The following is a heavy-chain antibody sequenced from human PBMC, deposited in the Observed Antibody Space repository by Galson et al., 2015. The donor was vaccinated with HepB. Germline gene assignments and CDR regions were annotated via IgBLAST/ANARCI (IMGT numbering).Heavy chain of an antibody. CDR1: GFNFSLYS. D-gene: IGHD3-10*01. Sequence: SLRLSCAASGFNFSLYSMNWVRQAPGKGLEWVSSISSSGSYIYYGDSVKGRCTVSRDNAKDSVYLQLDSLRAEDTAVYYCARRISLVRGIITKPDYYYGMDVWGQGTTVTVAS. J-gene: IGHJ6*02. V-gene: IGHV3-21*04. CDR3: ARRISLVRGIITKPDYYYGMDV. CDR2: ISSSGSYI.